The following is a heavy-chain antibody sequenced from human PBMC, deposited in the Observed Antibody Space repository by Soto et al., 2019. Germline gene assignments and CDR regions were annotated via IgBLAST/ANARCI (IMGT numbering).Heavy chain of an antibody. D-gene: IGHD1-1*01. Sequence: PGESLKISCKGSGYTFTDYWIGWVRQMPGKGLYLIGLIYPGDSDTRYSPSFQGRVTISADKSISTAFLQWSSLRASDTAMYYCASQKTVIRGPLSSNWFDPWGQGTLVTVSS. J-gene: IGHJ5*02. V-gene: IGHV5-51*01. CDR1: GYTFTDYW. CDR3: ASQKTVIRGPLSSNWFDP. CDR2: IYPGDSDT.